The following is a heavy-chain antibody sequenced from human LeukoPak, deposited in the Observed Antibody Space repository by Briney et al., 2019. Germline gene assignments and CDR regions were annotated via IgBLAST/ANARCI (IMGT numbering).Heavy chain of an antibody. V-gene: IGHV3-23*01. Sequence: GRSLRLSCAASGFTFDDYAMHWVRQAPGKGLEWVSAISGSGGSTYYADSVKGRFTISRDNSKNTLYLQMNSLRAEDTAVYYCAKGTSIAAAGTVYWGQGTLVTVSS. J-gene: IGHJ4*02. CDR1: GFTFDDYA. CDR3: AKGTSIAAAGTVY. CDR2: ISGSGGST. D-gene: IGHD6-13*01.